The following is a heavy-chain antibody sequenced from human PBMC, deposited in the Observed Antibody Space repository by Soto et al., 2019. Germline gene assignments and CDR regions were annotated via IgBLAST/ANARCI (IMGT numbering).Heavy chain of an antibody. V-gene: IGHV3-7*01. D-gene: IGHD2-2*01. CDR1: GFTFSTYW. CDR2: IKEDASEE. CDR3: ATATSSPFSTFDY. J-gene: IGHJ4*02. Sequence: EVQLVQSGGDLVQPGGSLRLSCVSSGFTFSTYWMTWVRQAPGMGLEWVAGIKEDASEEVYVDSVKGQFSITTYNAKTPLYLQLTTPRAADTAAYYCATATSSPFSTFDYWGQGSVVSVSS.